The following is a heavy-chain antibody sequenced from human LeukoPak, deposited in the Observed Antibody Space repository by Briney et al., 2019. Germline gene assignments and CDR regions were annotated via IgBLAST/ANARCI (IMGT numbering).Heavy chain of an antibody. Sequence: SETLSLTCAVYGGSFSGYYWSWIRQPPGKGLEWNGEINHSGSTNYNPSLKSRVTISVDTSKNQFSLKLSSVTAADTAVYYCARDNPVRVSSGSTNWFDPWGQGTLVTVSS. CDR1: GGSFSGYY. CDR3: ARDNPVRVSSGSTNWFDP. V-gene: IGHV4-34*01. D-gene: IGHD3-22*01. CDR2: INHSGST. J-gene: IGHJ5*02.